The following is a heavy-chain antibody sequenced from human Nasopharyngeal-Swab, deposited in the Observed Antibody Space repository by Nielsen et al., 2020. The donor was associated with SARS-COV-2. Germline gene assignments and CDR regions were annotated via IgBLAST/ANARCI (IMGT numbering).Heavy chain of an antibody. J-gene: IGHJ6*02. CDR2: INHSGST. Sequence: WIRQPPGKGLEWIGEINHSGSTNYNPSLKSRVTISVDTSKNQFSLKLSSVTAAGTAVYYCASVGFGHRVRRGGGMDVWGQGTTVTVSS. CDR3: ASVGFGHRVRRGGGMDV. D-gene: IGHD3-10*01. V-gene: IGHV4-34*01.